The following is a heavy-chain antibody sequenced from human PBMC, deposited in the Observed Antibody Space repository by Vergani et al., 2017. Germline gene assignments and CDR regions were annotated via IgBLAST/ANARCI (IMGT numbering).Heavy chain of an antibody. CDR3: AKHFCGWGIDY. CDR1: GFTLSNYD. CDR2: IQFDGSNQ. D-gene: IGHD3-10*01. V-gene: IGHV3-30*02. Sequence: QVQLVESGGGVVQRGGSLRLSCATSGFTLSNYDMQWIRQGPGKGLEFVAFIQFDGSNQYYADSVKGRFTLSRDFSKNTLYLQMNSLRTDDTATYYCAKHFCGWGIDYWGKGTQVIVSS. J-gene: IGHJ4*02.